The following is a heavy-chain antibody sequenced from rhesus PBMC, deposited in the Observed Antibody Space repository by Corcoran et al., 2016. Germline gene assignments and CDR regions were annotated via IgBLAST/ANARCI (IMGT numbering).Heavy chain of an antibody. D-gene: IGHD6-31*01. V-gene: IGHV4-80*01. CDR3: ATGGVWYLTDY. CDR2: INGKRGNT. J-gene: IGHJ4*01. Sequence: QVQLQESGPGLVKPSETLSLTCTVSGASISNNWWSWIRQPPGKGREWIGEINGKRGNTNYNPSLKRRVTISKDASKNQCSLKLNSVTAADTAGYYCATGGVWYLTDYWGQGVLVTVSS. CDR1: GASISNNW.